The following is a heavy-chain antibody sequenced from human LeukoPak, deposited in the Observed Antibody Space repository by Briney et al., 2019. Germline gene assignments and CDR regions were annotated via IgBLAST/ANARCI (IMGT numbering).Heavy chain of an antibody. J-gene: IGHJ6*02. CDR2: IDKDGGAT. V-gene: IGHV3-43*02. D-gene: IGHD1-26*01. Sequence: GGSLRLSCAASGFTFDAYAMHWVRQAPGKGPEWVSLIDKDGGATYYADSVKGRFTISRDNSKNSLYLQMNSLRIEDTALYYCATWAFYHSLDVWGQGTTVTVSS. CDR3: ATWAFYHSLDV. CDR1: GFTFDAYA.